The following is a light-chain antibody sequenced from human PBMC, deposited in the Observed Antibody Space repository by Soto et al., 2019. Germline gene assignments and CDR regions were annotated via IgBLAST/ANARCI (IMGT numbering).Light chain of an antibody. CDR1: SSDVGGYNY. V-gene: IGLV2-8*01. CDR3: SSYAASNNLV. Sequence: QSALTQPPSASGSPGQSVTISCTGTSSDVGGYNYVSWYQHHPGKAPKLMIYEVTKRPSGVPDRFSASKSGNTASLTVSGLRAEDEADYYCSSYAASNNLVFGGGTKLTVL. CDR2: EVT. J-gene: IGLJ3*02.